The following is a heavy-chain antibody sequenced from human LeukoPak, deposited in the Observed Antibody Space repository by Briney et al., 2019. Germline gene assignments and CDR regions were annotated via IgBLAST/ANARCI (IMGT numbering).Heavy chain of an antibody. CDR3: ARDLGSYFGY. Sequence: GGSLRLSCAASGFTFSTYWMHWVRQAPGKGLVWVSRINSDGSSTSYVDSVKGRFTISRDNAENMLYMQMNSLRAEDTAVYYCARDLGSYFGYWGQGILVTVSS. CDR2: INSDGSST. D-gene: IGHD3-10*01. V-gene: IGHV3-74*01. CDR1: GFTFSTYW. J-gene: IGHJ4*02.